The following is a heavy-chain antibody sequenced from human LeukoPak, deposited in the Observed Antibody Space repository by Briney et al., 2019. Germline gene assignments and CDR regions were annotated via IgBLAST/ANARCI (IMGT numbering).Heavy chain of an antibody. Sequence: PGGSQRLSCAASGFTFSTYWMSWVRQAPGKGLEWVANIKKDGSEKYYVDSVKGRFTISRDNAKNSLYLQMNSLRAEDTAMYYCARDSADNDYWGQGTLVTVSS. V-gene: IGHV3-7*01. D-gene: IGHD2-2*01. CDR3: ARDSADNDY. J-gene: IGHJ4*02. CDR1: GFTFSTYW. CDR2: IKKDGSEK.